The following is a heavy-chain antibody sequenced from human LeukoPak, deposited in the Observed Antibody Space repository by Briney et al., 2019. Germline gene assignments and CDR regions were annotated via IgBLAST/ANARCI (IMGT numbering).Heavy chain of an antibody. V-gene: IGHV3-53*04. CDR2: IYSGGST. Sequence: GGSLRLSCAASGFTVSSNYMSWVRQAPGKGLEWVSGIYSGGSTYYADSVKGRFTISRHNSKNTLYLQMNSLRAEDTAVYYCARFQLGYCSGGSCSAGYYYYGMDVWGQGTTVTVSS. J-gene: IGHJ6*02. CDR1: GFTVSSNY. D-gene: IGHD2-15*01. CDR3: ARFQLGYCSGGSCSAGYYYYGMDV.